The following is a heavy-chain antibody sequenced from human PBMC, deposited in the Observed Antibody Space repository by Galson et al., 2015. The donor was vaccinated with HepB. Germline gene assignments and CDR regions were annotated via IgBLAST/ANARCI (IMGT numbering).Heavy chain of an antibody. J-gene: IGHJ4*02. D-gene: IGHD3-10*01. CDR2: IYANDDT. CDR3: ASARAVNDY. CDR1: GFTVSTNF. Sequence: SLRLSCAASGFTVSTNFMTWVRQAPGKGLEWVSLIYANDDTYYADSVKGRFTISRDSSKNTLYLQMNSLRVEDTALYFCASARAVNDYWGQGTLVTVSS. V-gene: IGHV3-66*01.